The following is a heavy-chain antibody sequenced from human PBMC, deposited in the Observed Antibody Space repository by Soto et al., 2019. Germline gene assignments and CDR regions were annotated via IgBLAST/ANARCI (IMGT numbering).Heavy chain of an antibody. CDR1: GGSISSSSYY. D-gene: IGHD1-26*01. V-gene: IGHV4-39*01. Sequence: QLQLQESGPGLVKPSETLSLTCTVSGGSISSSSYYWGWIRQPPGKGLEWIGSIYYSGSTYYNPSLKSRVTISVDTSKSQFSLKLSSVTAADTAVYYCARKVGATRGCWFDPWGQGTLVTVSS. CDR2: IYYSGST. J-gene: IGHJ5*02. CDR3: ARKVGATRGCWFDP.